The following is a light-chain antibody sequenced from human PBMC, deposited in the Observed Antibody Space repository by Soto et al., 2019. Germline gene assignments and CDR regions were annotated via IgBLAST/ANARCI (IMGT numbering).Light chain of an antibody. CDR3: QQSYSTHPT. V-gene: IGKV1-39*01. J-gene: IGKJ1*01. CDR2: AAS. Sequence: DIQMTQSPSSLSASVGDRVTITCRASQSISSYLNWYQQKPGKAPKLLIYAASSLQSGVPSRFSGSGSGTDFTLTISSLQPEDFATYYCQQSYSTHPTFGQGTRWIS. CDR1: QSISSY.